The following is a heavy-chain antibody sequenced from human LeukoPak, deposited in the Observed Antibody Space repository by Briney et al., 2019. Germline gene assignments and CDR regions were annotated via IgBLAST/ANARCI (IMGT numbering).Heavy chain of an antibody. CDR2: IDPSGGRT. V-gene: IGHV1-46*01. Sequence: GASVKVSCKTSGYAFTSYYIVWVRQAPGQGLEWMGRIDPSGGRTSYTQKFQGRVTMTRGTSTSTVYMELSSLRSEDTAVYYCARNSGSGFDYWGQGTLVTVSS. CDR3: ARNSGSGFDY. J-gene: IGHJ4*02. CDR1: GYAFTSYY. D-gene: IGHD2-15*01.